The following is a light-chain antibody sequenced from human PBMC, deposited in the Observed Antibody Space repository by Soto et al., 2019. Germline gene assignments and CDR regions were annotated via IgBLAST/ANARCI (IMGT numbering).Light chain of an antibody. V-gene: IGLV4-69*01. CDR3: QTWGTGPWV. CDR1: SGHSSYA. J-gene: IGLJ3*02. CDR2: LNSDGSH. Sequence: QPVLTQSPSASASLGASVKLTCTLSSGHSSYAIAWHQQQPEKGPRYLMKLNSDGSHSKGDGIPDRFSGSSSGAERYLTISSLQSEDEADYYCQTWGTGPWVFGEGTKLTVL.